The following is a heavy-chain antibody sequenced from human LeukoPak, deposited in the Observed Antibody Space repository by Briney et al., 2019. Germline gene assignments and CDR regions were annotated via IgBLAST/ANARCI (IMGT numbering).Heavy chain of an antibody. CDR1: GYTFTGYY. J-gene: IGHJ4*02. D-gene: IGHD5-24*01. V-gene: IGHV1-2*02. CDR3: ARDLGDGYNYESMEFDY. CDR2: INPNSGGT. Sequence: ASVKVSCKASGYTFTGYYMHWVRQAPGQGLEWMGWINPNSGGTNYAQKFQGRVTMTRDTSISTAYMELSRLRSDDTAVYYCARDLGDGYNYESMEFDYWGQGTLVTVSS.